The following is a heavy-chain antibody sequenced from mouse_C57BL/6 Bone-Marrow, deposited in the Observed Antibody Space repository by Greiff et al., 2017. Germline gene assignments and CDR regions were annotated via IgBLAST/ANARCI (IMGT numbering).Heavy chain of an antibody. CDR1: GYAFTNYL. J-gene: IGHJ2*01. D-gene: IGHD1-1*01. Sequence: QVQLQQSGAELVRPGTSVKVSCKASGYAFTNYLIEWVKQRPGQGLEWIGVINPGSGGTNYNEKFKGKATLTADKSSSTAYMQLSSLTSEDSAVYFCARRRSHYYGSSYFDYWGQGTTRTVSS. CDR3: ARRRSHYYGSSYFDY. CDR2: INPGSGGT. V-gene: IGHV1-54*01.